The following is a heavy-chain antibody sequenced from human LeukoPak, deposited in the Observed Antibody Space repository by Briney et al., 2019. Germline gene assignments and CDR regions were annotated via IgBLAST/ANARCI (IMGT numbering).Heavy chain of an antibody. J-gene: IGHJ4*02. V-gene: IGHV3-30-3*01. CDR3: AREGYYGSGSPPSLYFDY. D-gene: IGHD3-10*01. Sequence: PGGSLRLSCAASGFTFRNYVIHWVRQAPGKGLEWVAVTSSDLNVKLYADSAKGRFTISRDNSRSTLYLQMNSLRPEDTAIYYCAREGYYGSGSPPSLYFDYWGQGTPVTVSS. CDR1: GFTFRNYV. CDR2: TSSDLNVK.